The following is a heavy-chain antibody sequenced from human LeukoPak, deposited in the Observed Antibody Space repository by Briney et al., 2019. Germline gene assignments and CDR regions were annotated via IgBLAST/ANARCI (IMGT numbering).Heavy chain of an antibody. CDR1: GYTFTGYY. J-gene: IGHJ4*02. CDR2: INPNSGGT. D-gene: IGHD3-10*01. V-gene: IGHV1-2*02. CDR3: ARGWKDVLLWFGELLFPGGPFDY. Sequence: ASVKVSCKASGYTFTGYYMHWVRQAPGQGLEWMGWINPNSGGTNYAQKFQGRVTMTRDTSISTAYMELSRLRSDDTAVYYCARGWKDVLLWFGELLFPGGPFDYWGQGTLVTVSS.